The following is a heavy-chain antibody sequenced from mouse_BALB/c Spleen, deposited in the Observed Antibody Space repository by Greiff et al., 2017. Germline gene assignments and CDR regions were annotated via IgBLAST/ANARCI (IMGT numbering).Heavy chain of an antibody. Sequence: EVQLQQSGTVLARPGASVKMSCKASGYTFTSYWMHWVKQRPGQGLEWIGAIYPGNSDTSYNQKFKGKAKLTAVTSTSTAYMELSSLTNEDSAVYYCTGTLYYGKRSYFDYWGQGTTRTVSS. J-gene: IGHJ2*01. D-gene: IGHD1-1*01. CDR1: GYTFTSYW. V-gene: IGHV1-5*01. CDR2: IYPGNSDT. CDR3: TGTLYYGKRSYFDY.